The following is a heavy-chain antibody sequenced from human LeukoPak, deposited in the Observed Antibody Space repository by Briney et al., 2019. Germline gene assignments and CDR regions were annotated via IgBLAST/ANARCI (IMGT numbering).Heavy chain of an antibody. V-gene: IGHV1-18*01. J-gene: IGHJ6*02. D-gene: IGHD2-15*01. CDR3: AREIVVVAALKTGGDYGMDV. CDR1: GYTFTSYG. Sequence: ASVKVSCKASGYTFTSYGISWVRQAPGQGLEWMGWISTYNGNTNYAQKLQGRVTMTTDTSTSTAYMELRSLRSDDTAVYYCAREIVVVAALKTGGDYGMDVRGQGTTVTVSS. CDR2: ISTYNGNT.